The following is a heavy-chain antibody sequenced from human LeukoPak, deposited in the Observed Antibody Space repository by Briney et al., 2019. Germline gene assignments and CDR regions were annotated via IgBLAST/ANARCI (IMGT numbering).Heavy chain of an antibody. V-gene: IGHV4-59*01. D-gene: IGHD3-22*01. Sequence: PSQTLTLTCTVSSGAISSYYWSWIRQPPGKGLEWIGYIYYSGGTKYNPSLMSRATISVDRAQSQFSLSLTSVTAADTAVYYCARDGLYDSNGYYMDSWGQGT. J-gene: IGHJ4*02. CDR3: ARDGLYDSNGYYMDS. CDR1: SGAISSYY. CDR2: IYYSGGT.